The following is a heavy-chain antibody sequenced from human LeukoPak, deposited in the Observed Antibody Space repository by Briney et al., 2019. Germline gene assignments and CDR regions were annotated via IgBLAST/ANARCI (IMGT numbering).Heavy chain of an antibody. CDR3: ARTITMMYYYYYYMDV. D-gene: IGHD3-22*01. V-gene: IGHV4-39*01. Sequence: SETLSLTCTVSGGSISSSSYYWGWIRQPPGKGLEWIGSIYYSGSTYYNPSLKSRVTISVDTSKNQFSLKLSSVTAADTAVYYCARTITMMYYYYYYMDVWGKGTTVTISS. CDR1: GGSISSSSYY. J-gene: IGHJ6*03. CDR2: IYYSGST.